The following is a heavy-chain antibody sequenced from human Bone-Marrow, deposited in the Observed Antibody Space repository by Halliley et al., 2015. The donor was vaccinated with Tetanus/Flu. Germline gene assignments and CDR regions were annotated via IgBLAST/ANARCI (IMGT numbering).Heavy chain of an antibody. CDR2: NNHRGSP. Sequence: IGENNHRGSPKYTPSPKSRVPISGATSKTQFSLGLSSVTAADTAVYYCASLWGQEYYYYGMDVWGQGTTVAVSS. CDR3: ASLWGQEYYYYGMDV. D-gene: IGHD2-21*01. J-gene: IGHJ6*02. V-gene: IGHV4-34*01.